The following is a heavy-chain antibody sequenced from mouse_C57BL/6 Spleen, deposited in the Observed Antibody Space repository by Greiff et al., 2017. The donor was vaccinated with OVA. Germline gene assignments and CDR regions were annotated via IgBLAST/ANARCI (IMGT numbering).Heavy chain of an antibody. V-gene: IGHV1-76*01. J-gene: IGHJ2*01. CDR1: GYTFTDYY. CDR3: ARSLISRGLDYFHY. CDR2: IYPGSGNT. Sequence: VQGVESGAELVRPGASVKLSCKASGYTFTDYYINWVKQRPGQGLEWIARIYPGSGNTYYNEKFKGKATLTAEKSSSTAYMQLSSLTSEDSAVYFCARSLISRGLDYFHYWGQGTTLTVSS.